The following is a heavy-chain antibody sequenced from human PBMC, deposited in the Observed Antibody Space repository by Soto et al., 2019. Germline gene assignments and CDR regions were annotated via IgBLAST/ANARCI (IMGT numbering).Heavy chain of an antibody. Sequence: QLQLQESGPGLVKPSETLSLTCTVSGGSISSRGYYWGWIRQPPGKGLEWIGTIYYSGSTSYNPSLTTRVPISVDPSKNQSSLKLSSVTPAHTAVYYCATSTWFDPWGQGTLVTVSS. CDR1: GGSISSRGYY. V-gene: IGHV4-39*01. D-gene: IGHD2-2*01. J-gene: IGHJ5*02. CDR3: ATSTWFDP. CDR2: IYYSGST.